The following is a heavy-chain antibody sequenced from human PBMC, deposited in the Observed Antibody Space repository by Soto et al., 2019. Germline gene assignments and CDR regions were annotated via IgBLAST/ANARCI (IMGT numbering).Heavy chain of an antibody. V-gene: IGHV3-11*01. J-gene: IGHJ6*02. D-gene: IGHD2-15*01. Sequence: LRLSCAASGFTFSDYYMSWIRQAPGKGLEWVSYISSSGSTIYYADSVRGRFTISRDNAKNSLYLQMNSLRAEDTAVYYCARGCGSCSYSSRFYYYYGMDVWGQGTTVTVSS. CDR3: ARGCGSCSYSSRFYYYYGMDV. CDR1: GFTFSDYY. CDR2: ISSSGSTI.